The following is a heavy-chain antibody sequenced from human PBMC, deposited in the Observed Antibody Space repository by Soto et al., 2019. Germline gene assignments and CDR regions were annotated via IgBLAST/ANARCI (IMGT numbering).Heavy chain of an antibody. V-gene: IGHV3-23*01. J-gene: IGHJ4*02. CDR1: GFTFNNYA. Sequence: EVQVLESGGGLIQPGESLRLSCAASGFTFNNYAMSWVRQAPGKGLEWVSGISGSGGVTYYADSVKSRFIISRDNSKNTLYLEMSSLRAEDTAVYYCAKDLGYRNFWYWVHWGQGTLVAVSS. CDR2: ISGSGGVT. D-gene: IGHD6-13*01. CDR3: AKDLGYRNFWYWVH.